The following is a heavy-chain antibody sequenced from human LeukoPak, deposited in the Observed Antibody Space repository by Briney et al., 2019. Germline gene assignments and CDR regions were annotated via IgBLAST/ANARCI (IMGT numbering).Heavy chain of an antibody. J-gene: IGHJ4*02. CDR1: GFTLSTYS. CDR2: ISSSSSYI. Sequence: GGSLRLSCAASGFTLSTYSMNWVRQAPGKGLEWVSSISSSSSYIYYSDSVKGRFTISRDNAKNSLYLQMNSLRVEDTAVYYCARGPSGYHNTGGQGTLVTVSS. D-gene: IGHD5-12*01. CDR3: ARGPSGYHNT. V-gene: IGHV3-21*01.